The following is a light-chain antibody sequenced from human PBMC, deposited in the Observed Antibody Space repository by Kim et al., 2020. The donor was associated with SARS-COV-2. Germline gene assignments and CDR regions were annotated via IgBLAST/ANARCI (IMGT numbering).Light chain of an antibody. CDR2: DTS. Sequence: ASVGDRVTITCRASQGIRNYLAWYQQKPGRAPALLIADTSTLQPGVPSRFRGSGSGTDFTLTITSLQPEDVATYYCQKYDSAPLTFGGGTKVDIK. V-gene: IGKV1-27*01. CDR3: QKYDSAPLT. CDR1: QGIRNY. J-gene: IGKJ4*01.